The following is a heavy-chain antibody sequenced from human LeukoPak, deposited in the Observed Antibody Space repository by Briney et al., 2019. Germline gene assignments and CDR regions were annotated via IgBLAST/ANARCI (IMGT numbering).Heavy chain of an antibody. D-gene: IGHD3-10*01. CDR1: GGSISSYY. J-gene: IGHJ5*02. Sequence: SETLSLTCTVSGGSISSYYWSWIRQPAGKGLEWIGCIYTSGSTNYNPSLKSRVTMSVDTSKNQFSLKLSSVTAADTAVYYCARDCGLSGSGSYYTNWFDPWGQGTLVTVSS. V-gene: IGHV4-4*07. CDR2: IYTSGST. CDR3: ARDCGLSGSGSYYTNWFDP.